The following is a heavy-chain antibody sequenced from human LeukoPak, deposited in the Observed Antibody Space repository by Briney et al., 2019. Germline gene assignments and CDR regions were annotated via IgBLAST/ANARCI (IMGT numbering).Heavy chain of an antibody. Sequence: ASVKVSCKASGYTFTSYDINWVRQATGQGLEWMGWMNPNSGNTGYAQKFQGRVTITRNTSISTAYMELSSLRPEDTAVYYCARARTVTTFWYYYYYMDVWGKGTTVTVSS. J-gene: IGHJ6*03. D-gene: IGHD4-17*01. CDR3: ARARTVTTFWYYYYYMDV. V-gene: IGHV1-8*03. CDR1: GYTFTSYD. CDR2: MNPNSGNT.